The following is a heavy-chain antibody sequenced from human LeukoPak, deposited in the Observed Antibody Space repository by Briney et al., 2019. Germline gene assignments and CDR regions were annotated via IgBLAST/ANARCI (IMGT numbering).Heavy chain of an antibody. V-gene: IGHV4-4*07. D-gene: IGHD6-19*01. J-gene: IGHJ4*02. CDR3: ARGPSQAVADLNYFDY. Sequence: SETLSLTCTVSGGSISSYYWSWIRQPAGKGLEWIGRIYTSGSTNYNPSLKSRVTMSVDTSKNQFSLKLSSVTAADTAVYYCARGPSQAVADLNYFDYWGQGTLVTVSS. CDR2: IYTSGST. CDR1: GGSISSYY.